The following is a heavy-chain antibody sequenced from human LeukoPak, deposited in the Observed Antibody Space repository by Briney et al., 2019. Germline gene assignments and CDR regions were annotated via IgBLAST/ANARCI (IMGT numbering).Heavy chain of an antibody. J-gene: IGHJ3*02. V-gene: IGHV3-9*01. CDR3: AKDVSSYDAFDI. Sequence: PGGSLRLSCAAPGFTLVDYAMHWVRQAPGKGLEWVSGISWNSGSIGYADSVKGRFTISRDNAKNSLYLQMNSLRAEDTALYYCAKDVSSYDAFDIWGQGTMVTVSS. CDR2: ISWNSGSI. CDR1: GFTLVDYA.